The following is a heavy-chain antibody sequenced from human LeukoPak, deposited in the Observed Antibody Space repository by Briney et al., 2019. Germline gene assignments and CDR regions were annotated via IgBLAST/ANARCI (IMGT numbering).Heavy chain of an antibody. D-gene: IGHD5-12*01. Sequence: ASVKVSCKASGYTFTSYDINWVRQATGQGLEWMGWMNPNSGNTGYAQKFQGRVTMTRNTSISTAYMELSSLRSEDTAVYYCARGRTRYSGHDYGYWGQGTLVTVSS. J-gene: IGHJ4*02. CDR1: GYTFTSYD. V-gene: IGHV1-8*01. CDR2: MNPNSGNT. CDR3: ARGRTRYSGHDYGY.